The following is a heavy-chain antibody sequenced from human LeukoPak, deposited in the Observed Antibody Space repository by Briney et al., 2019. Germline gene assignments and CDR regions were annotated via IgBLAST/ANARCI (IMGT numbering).Heavy chain of an antibody. D-gene: IGHD3-22*01. CDR1: GGSISNYY. V-gene: IGHV4-4*07. CDR3: ARSAVDTADFDS. Sequence: PSETLSLTCTVSGGSISNYYWSWIRQSAGRGLEWIGRISTSGSTNYNPSLRSRVTMSVDTSTNQFSLKLSSVTAADTAVFYCARSAVDTADFDSWGQGTLVTVSS. CDR2: ISTSGST. J-gene: IGHJ4*02.